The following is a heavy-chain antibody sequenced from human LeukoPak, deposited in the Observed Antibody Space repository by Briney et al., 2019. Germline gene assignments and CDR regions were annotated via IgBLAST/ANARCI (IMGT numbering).Heavy chain of an antibody. D-gene: IGHD2-2*02. CDR2: ISSSGSTI. CDR1: GFTFSDYY. CDR3: ARSKNVVVVVPAAIGPLDV. Sequence: GGSLRLSCAASGFTFSDYYMSWIRQAPGKGLEWVSYISSSGSTIYYADSVKGRFTISRDNAKNSLYLQMNSLRAEDTAVYYCARSKNVVVVVPAAIGPLDVWGKGTTVTVSS. V-gene: IGHV3-11*04. J-gene: IGHJ6*04.